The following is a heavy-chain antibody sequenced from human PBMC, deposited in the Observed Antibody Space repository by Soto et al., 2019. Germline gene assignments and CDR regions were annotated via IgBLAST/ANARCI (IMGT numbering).Heavy chain of an antibody. V-gene: IGHV3-33*01. Sequence: QVQLVESGGGVVQPGRSLRLSCAASGFPFSTYGMHWVRQAPGKGLEWVAVIWYDGSNKYYADSVKGRFTISRDNSKKSLYQQLNSLRAVDTAVYYGARVRMYYDFWSLDTFDIWGQGTMVTVSS. J-gene: IGHJ3*02. D-gene: IGHD3-3*01. CDR2: IWYDGSNK. CDR1: GFPFSTYG. CDR3: ARVRMYYDFWSLDTFDI.